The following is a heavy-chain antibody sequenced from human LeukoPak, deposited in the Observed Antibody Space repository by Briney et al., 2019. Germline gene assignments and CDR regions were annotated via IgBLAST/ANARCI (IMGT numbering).Heavy chain of an antibody. Sequence: KSSETLSLTCTVSGGSISSSSYYWGWIRQPPGKGLEWIGSIYYSGSTYYNPSLKSRVTISVDTSKNQFSLKLSSVTAADTAVYYYARRPFLEWPYTIPPFDYWGQGTLVTVSS. V-gene: IGHV4-39*01. D-gene: IGHD3-3*01. CDR3: ARRPFLEWPYTIPPFDY. CDR1: GGSISSSSYY. CDR2: IYYSGST. J-gene: IGHJ4*02.